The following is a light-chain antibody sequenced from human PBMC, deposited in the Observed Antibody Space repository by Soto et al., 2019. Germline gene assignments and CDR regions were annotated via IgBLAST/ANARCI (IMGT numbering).Light chain of an antibody. J-gene: IGLJ1*01. CDR3: ISYTSGSTLYV. CDR2: DVS. V-gene: IGLV2-14*01. Sequence: QSALTQPASVSGSPGQSITISCTGTSSDSSNYNYVSWYQQHPGKGPQLLIFDVSNRPSGVSNRFSGSKSGNTASLTISGLQAEDEADYYCISYTSGSTLYVFGTGTKLTVL. CDR1: SSDSSNYNY.